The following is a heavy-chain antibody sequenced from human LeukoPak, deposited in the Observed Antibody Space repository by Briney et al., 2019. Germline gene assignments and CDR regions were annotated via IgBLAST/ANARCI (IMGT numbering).Heavy chain of an antibody. CDR2: IYTSGST. V-gene: IGHV4-4*07. CDR3: ASSPDYYDSSGYYPNDAFDI. J-gene: IGHJ3*02. CDR1: GGSISSYY. D-gene: IGHD3-22*01. Sequence: PSETLSLTCTVSGGSISSYYWSWIRQPAGKGLEWIGRIYTSGSTNYNPSLKSRVTMSVDTSKNQFSLKLSSVTAADTAVYYCASSPDYYDSSGYYPNDAFDIWGQGTMVTVSS.